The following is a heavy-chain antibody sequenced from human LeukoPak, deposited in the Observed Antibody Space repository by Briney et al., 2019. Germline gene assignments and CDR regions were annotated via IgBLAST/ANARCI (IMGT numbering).Heavy chain of an antibody. CDR1: GGSISSGSYY. Sequence: SETLSLTCTVSGGSISSGSYYWSWIRQPAGKGLEWIGRIYTSGSTNYNPSLKSRVTISVDTSKNQFSLKLSSVTAADTAVYYCASSRSGWLEVDYWGQGTLVTVSS. CDR2: IYTSGST. D-gene: IGHD3-10*01. V-gene: IGHV4-61*02. CDR3: ASSRSGWLEVDY. J-gene: IGHJ4*02.